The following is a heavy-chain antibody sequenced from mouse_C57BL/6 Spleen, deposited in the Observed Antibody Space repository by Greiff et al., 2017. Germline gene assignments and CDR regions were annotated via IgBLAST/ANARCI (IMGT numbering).Heavy chain of an antibody. V-gene: IGHV1-15*01. J-gene: IGHJ3*01. CDR1: GYTFTDYE. CDR2: IDPETGGT. D-gene: IGHD1-1*01. Sequence: VQLQQSGAELVRPGASVTLSCKASGYTFTDYEMHWVKQTPVHGLEWIGAIDPETGGTAYNQKFKGKAILTADKSSSTAYLELRSLTSEDSAVYYCTRGGGSSLAWFAYWGQGTLVTVSA. CDR3: TRGGGSSLAWFAY.